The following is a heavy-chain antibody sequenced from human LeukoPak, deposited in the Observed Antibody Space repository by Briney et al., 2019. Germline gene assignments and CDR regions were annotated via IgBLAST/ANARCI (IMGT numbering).Heavy chain of an antibody. CDR2: IYYSGST. CDR3: TRGGRTGALGY. D-gene: IGHD7-27*01. J-gene: IGHJ4*02. Sequence: SQTLSLTCTVSGGSISSGDYYWSWIRQPPGKGLEWIGYIYYSGSTYYNPSLKSRVTISVDTSKNQFSLKLSSVTAADTAVYYCTRGGRTGALGYWGQGTLVTVSS. V-gene: IGHV4-30-4*01. CDR1: GGSISSGDYY.